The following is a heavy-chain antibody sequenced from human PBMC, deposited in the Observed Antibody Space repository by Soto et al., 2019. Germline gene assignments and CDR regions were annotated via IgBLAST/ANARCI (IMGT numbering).Heavy chain of an antibody. CDR1: GFTFSSYA. CDR2: ISGSGGST. CDR3: AKVTFSPTGYQFDY. J-gene: IGHJ4*02. V-gene: IGHV3-23*01. Sequence: GGSLRLSFAASGFTFSSYAMSGVRQDPGKGLEWVSAISGSGGSTYYAASVQGRITISRDNSKNTLYLQMNSLRAEDTAGYYCAKVTFSPTGYQFDYWGQGTLVTVSS. D-gene: IGHD3-9*01.